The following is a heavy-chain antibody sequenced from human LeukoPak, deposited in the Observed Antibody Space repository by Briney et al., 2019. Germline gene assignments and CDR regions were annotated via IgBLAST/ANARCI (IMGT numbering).Heavy chain of an antibody. CDR1: GFSFSSYW. V-gene: IGHV3-7*01. J-gene: IGHJ6*03. CDR3: ARLSAYYYGSFFYYYMDV. CDR2: IKQDESER. Sequence: GGSLKLSCEGSGFSFSSYWMTWVRQSPGKGPEWVANIKQDESERYTVDSVKGRFTISRDNAKNSVYLHMNSLRAEDTALYYCARLSAYYYGSFFYYYMDVWGKGTTVTVSS. D-gene: IGHD3-10*01.